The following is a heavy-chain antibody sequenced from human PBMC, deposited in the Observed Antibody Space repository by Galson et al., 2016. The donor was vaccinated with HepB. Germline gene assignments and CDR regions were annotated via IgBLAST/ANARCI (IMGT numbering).Heavy chain of an antibody. Sequence: SVKVSCKASGYTFTSYYIHWVRQPPGQGLEWMGIINPSAGTTSYAQRFQGRITMTRDKSTNTVYMELSSLRSEDTAVYYCARPGHDYGGHWGRPLIYYHGMDVWGQGTTVTVSS. CDR3: ARPGHDYGGHWGRPLIYYHGMDV. D-gene: IGHD4-23*01. CDR2: INPSAGTT. V-gene: IGHV1-46*01. J-gene: IGHJ6*02. CDR1: GYTFTSYY.